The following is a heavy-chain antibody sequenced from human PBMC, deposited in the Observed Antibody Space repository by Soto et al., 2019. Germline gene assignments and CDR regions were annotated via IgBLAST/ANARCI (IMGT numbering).Heavy chain of an antibody. J-gene: IGHJ2*01. CDR3: ARDLRRGVGSTGPFDL. CDR1: GGTFSSYA. Sequence: QVQLVQSGAEVKKPGSSVKVSCKASGGTFSSYAISWVRQAPGQGLEWMGGIIPIFGTANYAQKFQGRVTITADKSTSTAYMELSSRRSEETAVYYCARDLRRGVGSTGPFDLWGRGPLVTVSS. CDR2: IIPIFGTA. V-gene: IGHV1-69*06. D-gene: IGHD1-26*01.